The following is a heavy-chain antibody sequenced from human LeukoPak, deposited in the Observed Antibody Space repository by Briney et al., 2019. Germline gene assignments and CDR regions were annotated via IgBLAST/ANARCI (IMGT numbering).Heavy chain of an antibody. Sequence: PGGSLRLSCAASGFTFSSYSMNWVRQAPGKGLEWVSSISSSSSYIYYADSVKGRFTISRDNSKNTLYLQMNSLRAEDTAVYYCASPITHQASGYWGQGTLVTVSS. J-gene: IGHJ4*02. CDR1: GFTFSSYS. D-gene: IGHD1-14*01. V-gene: IGHV3-21*04. CDR3: ASPITHQASGY. CDR2: ISSSSSYI.